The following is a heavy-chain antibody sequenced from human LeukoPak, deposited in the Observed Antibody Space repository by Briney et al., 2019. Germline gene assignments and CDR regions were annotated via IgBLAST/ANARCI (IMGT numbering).Heavy chain of an antibody. J-gene: IGHJ4*02. CDR2: INHSGST. V-gene: IGHV4-34*01. Sequence: SETLSLTCAVYGGSFSGYDWSWIRQPPGKGLEWIGEINHSGSTNYNPSLKSRVTISVDTSKNQFSLTLSSVTAADTAVYYCARERPSYYDILTGYNPRSLPYYFDYWGQGTLVTVSS. D-gene: IGHD3-9*01. CDR1: GGSFSGYD. CDR3: ARERPSYYDILTGYNPRSLPYYFDY.